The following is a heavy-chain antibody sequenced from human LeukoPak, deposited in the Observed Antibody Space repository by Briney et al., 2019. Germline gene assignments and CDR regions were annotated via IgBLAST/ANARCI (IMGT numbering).Heavy chain of an antibody. Sequence: GGSLRLSCAASGFTFSSYAMSWVRQAPGKGLEWVSTITGSGGSTYYADSVKGRFTISRDNSKNTLFLQMNSLRAEDTAVYYCGTALSSSWSPDAFDIRGQGTMVTVSS. CDR3: GTALSSSWSPDAFDI. D-gene: IGHD6-13*01. V-gene: IGHV3-23*01. CDR1: GFTFSSYA. J-gene: IGHJ3*02. CDR2: ITGSGGST.